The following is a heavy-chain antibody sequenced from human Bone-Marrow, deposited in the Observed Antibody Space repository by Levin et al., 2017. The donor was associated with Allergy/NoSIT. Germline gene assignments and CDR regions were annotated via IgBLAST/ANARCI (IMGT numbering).Heavy chain of an antibody. CDR2: ISGYSGNT. CDR3: ARDYQYSSSAGLGY. D-gene: IGHD6-6*01. J-gene: IGHJ4*02. Sequence: GESLKISCEASGYTFPSYGINWVRQAPGQGLEWMGWISGYSGNTNYAQRFQGRVTMTTDTSTSTVYMELRSLRSDDTAVYYCARDYQYSSSAGLGYWGQGTLVTVSS. CDR1: GYTFPSYG. V-gene: IGHV1-18*01.